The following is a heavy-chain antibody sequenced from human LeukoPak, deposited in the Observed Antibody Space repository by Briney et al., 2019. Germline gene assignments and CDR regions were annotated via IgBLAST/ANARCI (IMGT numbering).Heavy chain of an antibody. CDR1: GYTFTSYG. V-gene: IGHV1-18*01. CDR2: ISAYNGNT. D-gene: IGHD1/OR15-1a*01. J-gene: IGHJ4*02. CDR3: ARGLRGNRAGTTLFGY. Sequence: ASVKVSCKASGYTFTSYGISWVRQAPGQGLEWMGWISAYNGNTNYAQKLQGRVTMTTDTSTSTAYMELRSLRSEDTAVYYCARGLRGNRAGTTLFGYWGQGTLVTVSS.